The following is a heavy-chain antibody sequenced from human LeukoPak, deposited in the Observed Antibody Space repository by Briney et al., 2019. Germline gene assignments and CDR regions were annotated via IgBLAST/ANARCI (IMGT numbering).Heavy chain of an antibody. CDR1: GGSISSYY. Sequence: SETLSLTCTVSGGSISSYYWSWIRQPAGKGLEWIGRIYTSGSTNYNPSLKSRVTMSVDTSKNQFSLKLSSVTAADTAVYYCARDLEVVRGATNAFDIWGQGTMVTVSS. CDR2: IYTSGST. J-gene: IGHJ3*02. V-gene: IGHV4-4*07. D-gene: IGHD3-10*01. CDR3: ARDLEVVRGATNAFDI.